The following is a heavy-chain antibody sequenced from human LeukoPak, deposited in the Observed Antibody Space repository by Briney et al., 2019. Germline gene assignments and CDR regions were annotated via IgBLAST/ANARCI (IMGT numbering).Heavy chain of an antibody. J-gene: IGHJ3*02. CDR3: AKDPNGDYIGTFGI. CDR1: GFTFSDDF. D-gene: IGHD4-17*01. CDR2: ISSSGNII. V-gene: IGHV3-11*01. Sequence: GGSLRLSCAASGFTFSDDFMNWIRQAPGEGLEWVSYISSSGNIIYYADSVKGRFTISRDNAKNSLYLQMNSLRAEDTAVYFCAKDPNGDYIGTFGIWGQGTMVTVSS.